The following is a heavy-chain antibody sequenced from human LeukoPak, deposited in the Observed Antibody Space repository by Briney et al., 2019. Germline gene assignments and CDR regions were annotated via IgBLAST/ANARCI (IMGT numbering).Heavy chain of an antibody. D-gene: IGHD4-17*01. J-gene: IGHJ6*02. CDR1: ELHA. Sequence: GGSLRLSCAASELHAMTWVRQGPGKGLEWVSAISRSGRSTYYADSVKGRFTISRDKSNNTMYLQMNSLRAEDTAVYYCANLGGKTAYGDEYYGMDVWGQGTTVTVSS. V-gene: IGHV3-23*01. CDR3: ANLGGKTAYGDEYYGMDV. CDR2: ISRSGRST.